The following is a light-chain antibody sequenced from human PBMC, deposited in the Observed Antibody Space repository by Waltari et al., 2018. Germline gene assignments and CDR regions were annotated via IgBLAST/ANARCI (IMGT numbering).Light chain of an antibody. CDR2: DAS. J-gene: IGKJ2*01. CDR3: QQRGNLPET. CDR1: QKGNRF. Sequence: CRASQKGNRFSAWYTQEPVQDPRLLIYDASNRATGIPDRISGSGSGTDFTLTISSLEPEDFAIYYCQQRGNLPETFGRGTRVEMK. V-gene: IGKV3-11*01.